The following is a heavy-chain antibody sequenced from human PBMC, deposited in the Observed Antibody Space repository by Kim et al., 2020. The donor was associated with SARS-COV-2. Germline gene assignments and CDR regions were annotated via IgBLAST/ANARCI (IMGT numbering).Heavy chain of an antibody. J-gene: IGHJ6*04. CDR3: AKALVERRYYCYGMDV. Sequence: SVKGRFTPSRDKSKNTLYLQMNSLRAEDTAVYYCAKALVERRYYCYGMDVWGEGTTVTVSS. V-gene: IGHV3-23*01. D-gene: IGHD1-1*01.